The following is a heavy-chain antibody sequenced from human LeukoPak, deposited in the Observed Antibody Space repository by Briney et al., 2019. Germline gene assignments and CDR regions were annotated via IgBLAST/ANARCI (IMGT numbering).Heavy chain of an antibody. CDR1: GFTFRGYY. V-gene: IGHV1-2*02. CDR3: ARGDYSDRGVYYYD. CDR2: INPSTGVA. Sequence: GASVKVSCKTSGFTFRGYYMHWVRQAPGQGLEWMGWINPSTGVANYAQKFQGRVTMTRDTSTSTAYMELSRLRPDDTAIYYCARGDYSDRGVYYYDWGQGTLVTVSS. J-gene: IGHJ4*02. D-gene: IGHD3-22*01.